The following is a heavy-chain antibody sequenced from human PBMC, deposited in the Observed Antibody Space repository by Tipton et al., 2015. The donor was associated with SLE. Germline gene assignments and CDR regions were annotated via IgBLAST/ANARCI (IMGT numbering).Heavy chain of an antibody. CDR2: VCNSVST. J-gene: IGHJ6*02. CDR3: ARHGMVNYYYYGMDV. Sequence: TLSLTCTVSGASVSSFCWNWIRQSPGKGLEWIACVCNSVSTNYDPSLKSRVTISVDTSKSQFSLKLRSVTAADTAVYYCARHGMVNYYYYGMDVWGQGTTVIVSS. D-gene: IGHD4-23*01. V-gene: IGHV4-59*08. CDR1: GASVSSFC.